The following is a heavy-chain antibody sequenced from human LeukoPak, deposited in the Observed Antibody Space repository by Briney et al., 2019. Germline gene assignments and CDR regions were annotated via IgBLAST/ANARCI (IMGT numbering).Heavy chain of an antibody. V-gene: IGHV3-30*18. CDR3: AKDFRRTGYYLTFDY. CDR1: GFTFSSYG. J-gene: IGHJ4*02. D-gene: IGHD3/OR15-3a*01. CDR2: ISYDGSNK. Sequence: GGSLRLSCAASGFTFSSYGMHWVRQAPGKGLEWVAVISYDGSNKYYADSVKGRFTISGDNSKNTVYLQMNSLRAEDTAVYYCAKDFRRTGYYLTFDYWGQGTLVTVSS.